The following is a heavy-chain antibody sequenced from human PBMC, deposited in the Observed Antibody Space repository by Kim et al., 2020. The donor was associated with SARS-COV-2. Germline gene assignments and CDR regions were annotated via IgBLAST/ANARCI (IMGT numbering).Heavy chain of an antibody. V-gene: IGHV3-30-3*01. CDR2: VSRDETYK. Sequence: GGSLRLSCAASGFTFSNYAFYWLRQAPGKGLECVAVVSRDETYKYYLDSVKGRFTISRDNSQNTLYLQMNSLRIDDTAVYYCARDWHMDVWGQGTPVTVSS. CDR1: GFTFSNYA. CDR3: ARDWHMDV. J-gene: IGHJ6*02.